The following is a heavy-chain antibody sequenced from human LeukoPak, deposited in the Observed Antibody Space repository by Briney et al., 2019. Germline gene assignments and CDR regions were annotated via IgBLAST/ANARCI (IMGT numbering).Heavy chain of an antibody. CDR2: IYSSGST. Sequence: SETLSLTCTVSGGSLTSHYWSWIRQPPGKGLEWIGYIYSSGSTKYTPSLESRLIISVDTSNNQFSLKLSSVTAADTAVYYCARHFGDAYRRSFDFWGQGTLVTVSS. V-gene: IGHV4-59*08. CDR1: GGSLTSHY. CDR3: ARHFGDAYRRSFDF. D-gene: IGHD5-24*01. J-gene: IGHJ4*02.